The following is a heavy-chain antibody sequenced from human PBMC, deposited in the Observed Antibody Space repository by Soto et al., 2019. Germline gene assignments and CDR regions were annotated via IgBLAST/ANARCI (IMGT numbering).Heavy chain of an antibody. CDR3: ARGERVIAARPFGMDV. CDR1: GGSFSGYY. Sequence: QVQLQQWGAGLLKPSETLSLTCAVYGGSFSGYYWSWIRQSPGKGLEWIGEISLGGSTNYNPSLKSRGTRSVDTSKNQFYLILSSVTAADKALYYCARGERVIAARPFGMDVWGQGTTVTVSS. V-gene: IGHV4-34*01. J-gene: IGHJ6*02. D-gene: IGHD6-6*01. CDR2: ISLGGST.